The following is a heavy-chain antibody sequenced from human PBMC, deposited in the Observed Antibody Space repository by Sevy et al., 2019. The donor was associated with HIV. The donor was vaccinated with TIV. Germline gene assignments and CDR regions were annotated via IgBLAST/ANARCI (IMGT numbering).Heavy chain of an antibody. V-gene: IGHV3-48*03. CDR2: ISSSGSLI. J-gene: IGHJ4*02. CDR3: AGGVVIGTTFDY. D-gene: IGHD3-22*01. Sequence: GGSLRLSCAASGFTFSSYEMNWVRQAPGKGLEWVSYISSSGSLIYYADSVKGRFTISRDNAKNSLYLQINSLRAEDTAVYYCAGGVVIGTTFDYWGQGTLVTVSS. CDR1: GFTFSSYE.